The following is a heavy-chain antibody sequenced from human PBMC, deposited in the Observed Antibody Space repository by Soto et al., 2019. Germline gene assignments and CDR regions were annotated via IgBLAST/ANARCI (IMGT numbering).Heavy chain of an antibody. Sequence: PSETLSLTCIVSGGPIASDGSDAYFWTWVRLHPGKGLEWIGYIYYTGRTYFNPSLKTRLNMSIDTSQNRFFMNLRSMRAADTAVYFCGIASAITLEVLFWGQGTVVTVS. J-gene: IGHJ3*01. CDR1: GGPIASDGSDAYF. V-gene: IGHV4-31*03. CDR2: IYYTGRT. D-gene: IGHD3-10*01. CDR3: GIASAITLEVLF.